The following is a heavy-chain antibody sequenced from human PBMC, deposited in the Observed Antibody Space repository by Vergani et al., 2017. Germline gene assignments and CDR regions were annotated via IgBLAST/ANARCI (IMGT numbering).Heavy chain of an antibody. CDR2: IHYSGST. Sequence: QLQLQESGPGLVKPSETLSLTCTVSGGSISSSSYYWGWIRQPPGKGLEWIGSIHYSGSTYYNPSLKSRVTISVDTSKNQFSLKLSSVTAADTAVYYCARLGYSYGPGDYWGQGTLVTVSS. D-gene: IGHD5-18*01. CDR1: GGSISSSSYY. CDR3: ARLGYSYGPGDY. V-gene: IGHV4-39*01. J-gene: IGHJ4*02.